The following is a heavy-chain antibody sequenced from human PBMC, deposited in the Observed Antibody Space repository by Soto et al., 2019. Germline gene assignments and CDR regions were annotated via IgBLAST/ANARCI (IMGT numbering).Heavy chain of an antibody. CDR1: DFSVSSNY. V-gene: IGHV3-53*01. CDR3: ATDHTHYYYYNGMDV. D-gene: IGHD3-10*01. Sequence: EVQLVESGGGVIQPGGSLRLSCAASDFSVSSNYMSWVRQAPGKGLEWVAVIFRGGSTYYADSVQGRFTISRDSSENTLFLQMNSLRVEDTAVYYCATDHTHYYYYNGMDVWGPGTTVTV. J-gene: IGHJ6*02. CDR2: IFRGGST.